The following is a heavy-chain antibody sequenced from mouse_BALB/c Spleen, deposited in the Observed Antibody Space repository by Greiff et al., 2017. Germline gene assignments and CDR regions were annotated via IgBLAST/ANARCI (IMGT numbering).Heavy chain of an antibody. Sequence: EVKLEESGPGLVKPSQSLSLTCTVTGYSITSDYAWNWIRQFPGNKLEWMGYISYSGSTSYNPSLKSRISITRDTSKNQFFLQLNSVTTEDTATYYCARSGYGSSYGYWGQGTTLTVSS. CDR2: ISYSGST. V-gene: IGHV3-2*02. J-gene: IGHJ2*01. D-gene: IGHD1-1*01. CDR1: GYSITSDYA. CDR3: ARSGYGSSYGY.